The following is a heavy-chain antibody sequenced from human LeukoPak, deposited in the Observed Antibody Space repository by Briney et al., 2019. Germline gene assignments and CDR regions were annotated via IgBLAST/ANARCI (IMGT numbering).Heavy chain of an antibody. CDR3: ARTRLWPTGTFDY. CDR2: INHSGST. D-gene: IGHD5-18*01. Sequence: SETLSLTCAVYGGSFSGYYWSWIRQPPGKGLEGIGEINHSGSTNYNPSLKSRVTISVDTSKNQFSLKVSSVTAADTAVYYCARTRLWPTGTFDYWGQGTLVTVSS. V-gene: IGHV4-34*01. J-gene: IGHJ4*02. CDR1: GGSFSGYY.